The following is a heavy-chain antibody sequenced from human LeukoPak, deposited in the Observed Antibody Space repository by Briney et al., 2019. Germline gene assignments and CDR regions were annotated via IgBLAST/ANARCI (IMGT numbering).Heavy chain of an antibody. V-gene: IGHV3-43*02. D-gene: IGHD6-19*01. CDR1: GFMFHDYA. Sequence: GGSLRLSCAAPGFMFHDYAIHWVRQAPGKGLEWVSLISGDGGSTFYADSVYGRFTISIDNSKNYLYLQINSLRSDDTALYYCARESESSGWYDYWGQGTLVTVSS. CDR3: ARESESSGWYDY. J-gene: IGHJ4*02. CDR2: ISGDGGST.